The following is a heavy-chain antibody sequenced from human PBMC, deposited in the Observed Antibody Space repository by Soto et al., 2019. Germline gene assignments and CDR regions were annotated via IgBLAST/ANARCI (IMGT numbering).Heavy chain of an antibody. V-gene: IGHV1-69*06. CDR2: IIPIFGTA. CDR3: ASNGHGYYLGWFDP. Sequence: QVQLVQSGAEVKKPGSSVKVSCKASGGTFSSYAISWVRQAPGQGLEWMGGIIPIFGTANYAQKFQGRVTITADKSTSTAYMELSSLRSEDTAMYYCASNGHGYYLGWFDPWGQGTLVTVSS. CDR1: GGTFSSYA. J-gene: IGHJ5*02. D-gene: IGHD2-15*01.